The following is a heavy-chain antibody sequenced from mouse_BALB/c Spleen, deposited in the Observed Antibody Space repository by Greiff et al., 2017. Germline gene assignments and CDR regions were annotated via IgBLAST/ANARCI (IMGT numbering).Heavy chain of an antibody. CDR3: ARGDWDGYYFDY. V-gene: IGHV1-9*01. D-gene: IGHD4-1*01. J-gene: IGHJ2*01. Sequence: VQLVESGAELMKPGASVKISCKATGYTFSSYWIEWVKQRPGHGLEWIGEILPGSGSTNYNEKFKGKATFTADTSSNTAYMQLSSLTSEDSAVYYCARGDWDGYYFDYWGQGTTLTVSS. CDR1: GYTFSSYW. CDR2: ILPGSGST.